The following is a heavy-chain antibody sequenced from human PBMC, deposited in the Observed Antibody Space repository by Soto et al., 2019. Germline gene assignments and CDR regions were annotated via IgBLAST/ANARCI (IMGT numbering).Heavy chain of an antibody. CDR2: INPNSGGT. CDR1: GYTFTGYY. CDR3: ARDHGRGGQWLGLGFDY. D-gene: IGHD6-19*01. J-gene: IGHJ4*02. Sequence: QVPLVQSGAEVKKPGASVKVSCKASGYTFTGYYMHWVRQAPGQGLEWMGWINPNSGGTNYAQKFQGWVTMTRDTSISTAYMELSRLRSDDTAVYYCARDHGRGGQWLGLGFDYWGQGTLVTVSS. V-gene: IGHV1-2*04.